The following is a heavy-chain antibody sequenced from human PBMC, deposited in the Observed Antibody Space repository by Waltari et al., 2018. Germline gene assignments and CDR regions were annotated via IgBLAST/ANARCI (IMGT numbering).Heavy chain of an antibody. D-gene: IGHD2-2*01. Sequence: QVQLQESGPGLVKPSETLSLTCTVSGGSISSYYWSWIRQPPGKGLEWIGYIYYSGSTNYNPSLKSRVTISVDTSKNQFSLKLSSVTAADTAVYYCARRGYCSSTSCRRPDYYYYMDVWGKGTTVTISS. J-gene: IGHJ6*03. V-gene: IGHV4-59*08. CDR1: GGSISSYY. CDR2: IYYSGST. CDR3: ARRGYCSSTSCRRPDYYYYMDV.